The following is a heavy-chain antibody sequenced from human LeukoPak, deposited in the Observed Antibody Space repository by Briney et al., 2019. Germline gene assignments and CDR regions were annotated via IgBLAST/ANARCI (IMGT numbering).Heavy chain of an antibody. CDR3: ARDKDQYSSSCYY. V-gene: IGHV1-69*13. Sequence: ASVKVSCKASGGTFSSYAISWVRQAPGQGLEWMGGIIPIFGTANYAQKFQGRVTITADESTSTAYMELSSLRSEDTAVYYCARDKDQYSSSCYYWGQGTLVTVSS. J-gene: IGHJ4*02. CDR2: IIPIFGTA. D-gene: IGHD6-13*01. CDR1: GGTFSSYA.